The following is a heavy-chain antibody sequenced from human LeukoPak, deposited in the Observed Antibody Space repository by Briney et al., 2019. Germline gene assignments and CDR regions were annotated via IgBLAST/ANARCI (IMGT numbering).Heavy chain of an antibody. D-gene: IGHD3-22*01. Sequence: GGSLRLSCAASGFTFSSYSMNWVRQAPGKGLEWVSYISSSSSTIYYADSVKGRFTISRDNAKNSLYLQMNSLRAEDTAVYYCARFGSREYYYDSTAWFDPWGQGTLVTVSS. CDR3: ARFGSREYYYDSTAWFDP. CDR1: GFTFSSYS. CDR2: ISSSSSTI. V-gene: IGHV3-48*01. J-gene: IGHJ5*02.